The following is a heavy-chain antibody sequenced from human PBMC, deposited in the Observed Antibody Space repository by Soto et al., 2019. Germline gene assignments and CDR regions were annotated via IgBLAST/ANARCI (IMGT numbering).Heavy chain of an antibody. D-gene: IGHD2-2*01. CDR2: ISSDGSHQ. V-gene: IGHV3-30-3*01. Sequence: QVQVVESGGGVVQPGTSLRLSCAASGFTFSVSAIHWVRQAPGKGLEWVAVISSDGSHQYYADSVRGRFTISRDNPKNTMYLQMNSLRAEDTAVYYGARPYCRSTRCYLYYYGMDVWGPGTTVTVSS. J-gene: IGHJ6*02. CDR3: ARPYCRSTRCYLYYYGMDV. CDR1: GFTFSVSA.